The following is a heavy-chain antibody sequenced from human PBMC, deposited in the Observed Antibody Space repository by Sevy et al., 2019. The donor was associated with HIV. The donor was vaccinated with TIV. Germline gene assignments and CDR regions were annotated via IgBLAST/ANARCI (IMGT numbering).Heavy chain of an antibody. Sequence: SDTLSLTCTVSGGSITSLYWNWIRQPPGKGLEWIANIYYNGHINYNPSLRIRVTLSLDTSKNQFSLRLSSVTAADTAMYYCAGENAWGRGYSWGQGTLVTVSS. CDR2: IYYNGHI. V-gene: IGHV4-59*08. D-gene: IGHD1-26*01. CDR1: GGSITSLY. J-gene: IGHJ4*02. CDR3: AGENAWGRGYS.